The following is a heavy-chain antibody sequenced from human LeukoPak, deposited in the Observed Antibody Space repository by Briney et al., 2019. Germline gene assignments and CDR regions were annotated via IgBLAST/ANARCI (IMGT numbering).Heavy chain of an antibody. CDR1: GFTFSSYS. CDR2: ISSSSSYI. J-gene: IGHJ3*02. Sequence: SGGSLRLSCAASGFTFSSYSMNWVRQAPGKGLEWVSSISSSSSYIYYADSVKGRFTISRDNAKNSLNLQMNSLRAEDTAVYYCARDQGSGWLHRHFAFDIWGQGTMVTVSS. D-gene: IGHD6-19*01. CDR3: ARDQGSGWLHRHFAFDI. V-gene: IGHV3-21*01.